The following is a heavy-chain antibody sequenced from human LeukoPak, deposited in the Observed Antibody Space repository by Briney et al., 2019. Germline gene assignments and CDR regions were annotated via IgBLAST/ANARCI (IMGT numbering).Heavy chain of an antibody. D-gene: IGHD6-6*01. CDR1: GFSFSSYG. Sequence: PGGSLRLSRAASGFSFSSYGMHWVRQAPGKGLEWVAVISYDGSNKYYADSVKGRFTISRDNSKNTLYLQMNSLRAEDTAVYYCAKAMQRLASIAARLNLFWANDAFDIWGQGTMVTVSS. CDR2: ISYDGSNK. J-gene: IGHJ3*02. CDR3: AKAMQRLASIAARLNLFWANDAFDI. V-gene: IGHV3-30*18.